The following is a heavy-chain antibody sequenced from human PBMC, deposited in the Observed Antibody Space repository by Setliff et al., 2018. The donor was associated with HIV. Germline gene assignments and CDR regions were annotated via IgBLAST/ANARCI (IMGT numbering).Heavy chain of an antibody. CDR1: GYTFTDYY. D-gene: IGHD4-17*01. CDR3: ARSTTAD. CDR2: IYPNTGGT. Sequence: GASVKVSGKASGYTFTDYYIHWERQAPGQGLEWMGWIYPNTGGTNYAQKFQGRVTMTRDTSISTAYMELSRLRSDDTAVYYCARSTTADWGQGTMVTVSS. J-gene: IGHJ4*02. V-gene: IGHV1-2*02.